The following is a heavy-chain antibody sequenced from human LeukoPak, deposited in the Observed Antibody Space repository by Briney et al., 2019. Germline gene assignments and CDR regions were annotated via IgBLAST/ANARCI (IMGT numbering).Heavy chain of an antibody. Sequence: SETLSLTCTVSGGSISSYYWSWIRQSPGKGLEWIGYIYYSGSTDYNPSLKSRVTISADTSKNQFSLKLSAVTGADTAVYYCAREGYSSGYKWFDPWGQGTLVTVSS. CDR1: GGSISSYY. CDR3: AREGYSSGYKWFDP. J-gene: IGHJ5*02. D-gene: IGHD6-19*01. CDR2: IYYSGST. V-gene: IGHV4-59*01.